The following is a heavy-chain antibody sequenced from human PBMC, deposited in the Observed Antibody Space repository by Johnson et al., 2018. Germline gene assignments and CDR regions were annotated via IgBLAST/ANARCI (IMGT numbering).Heavy chain of an antibody. CDR3: EKVRGGSSGDFFSVRMDF. D-gene: IGHD4-17*01. CDR1: GFTFDDYA. Sequence: VQLVESGGGLVQPGRSLRLSCAASGFTFDDYAMHWVRQAPGKGLEWVSGIGWNSGRIGYANSVKGRFTISRDNPQNSLYLQRNSLRAEDTALYYCEKVRGGSSGDFFSVRMDFWGQGDPVTVAS. CDR2: IGWNSGRI. V-gene: IGHV3-9*01. J-gene: IGHJ6*02.